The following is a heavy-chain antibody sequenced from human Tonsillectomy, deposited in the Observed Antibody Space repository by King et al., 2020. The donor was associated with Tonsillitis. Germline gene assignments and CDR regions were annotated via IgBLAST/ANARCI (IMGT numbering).Heavy chain of an antibody. J-gene: IGHJ5*02. D-gene: IGHD3-3*01. V-gene: IGHV1-18*01. Sequence: VQLVEAGGEVKKPGASVKVSCKASGYTFTSYGISWGRQAPGQGLEVVGGVSAYNGNTNYAQKIQGRVTMTTDTSTSTAYMELRSLRSNDTAVYYCARDYDDFWSGSGGWFDPWGQGTLVTVSS. CDR2: VSAYNGNT. CDR1: GYTFTSYG. CDR3: ARDYDDFWSGSGGWFDP.